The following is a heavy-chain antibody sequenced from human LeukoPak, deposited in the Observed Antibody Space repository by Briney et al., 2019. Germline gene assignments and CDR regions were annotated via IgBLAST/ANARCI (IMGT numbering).Heavy chain of an antibody. J-gene: IGHJ6*03. V-gene: IGHV3-30*02. CDR3: AKPGLSPPRYYYYYMDV. D-gene: IGHD3-3*02. Sequence: GGSLRLSCAASGFTFSSYGMHWVRQAPGKGLEWVAFIRYDGSNKYYADSVKGRFTISRDNSKNTLYLQMNSLRAEDTAVYYCAKPGLSPPRYYYYYMDVWGKGTTVTVSS. CDR2: IRYDGSNK. CDR1: GFTFSSYG.